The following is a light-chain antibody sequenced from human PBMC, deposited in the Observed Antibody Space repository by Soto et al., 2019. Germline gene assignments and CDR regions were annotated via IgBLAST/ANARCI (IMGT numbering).Light chain of an antibody. V-gene: IGKV1-39*01. CDR3: QQSYSSPYT. CDR2: AAS. CDR1: QTIDSY. Sequence: DIQVTHSPSSLSASVGDRVTITCRASQTIDSYLIWYQQKPGKAPNLLLYAASTLQSGVPSRFSGSRSGTDFTLTISSLQPEDSATYYCQQSYSSPYTFGQGTKVDIK. J-gene: IGKJ2*01.